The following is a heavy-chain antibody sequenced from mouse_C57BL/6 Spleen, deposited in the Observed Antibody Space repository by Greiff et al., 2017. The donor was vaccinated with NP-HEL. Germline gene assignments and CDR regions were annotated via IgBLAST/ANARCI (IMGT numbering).Heavy chain of an antibody. CDR2: IYWDDDK. CDR1: GFSLSTSGMG. Sequence: QVPLKVCGPGILQSSQTLSLTCSFSGFSLSTSGMGVSWIRQPSGTGLEWLAHIYWDDDKRDKPSLKSRPTISKDTSRNQVFPKITSVDTADTAAYYCARSEKRYSDYAMDYWGQGTSVTVSS. D-gene: IGHD3-1*01. V-gene: IGHV8-12*01. J-gene: IGHJ4*01. CDR3: ARSEKRYSDYAMDY.